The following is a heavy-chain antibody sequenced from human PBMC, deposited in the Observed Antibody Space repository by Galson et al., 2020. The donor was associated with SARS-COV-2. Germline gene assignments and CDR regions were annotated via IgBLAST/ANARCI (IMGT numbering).Heavy chain of an antibody. CDR3: ARDLVIYPIDD. Sequence: GGSLRLSCAASGFTFSSYAMHWVRQAPGKGLEWVAVISYDGSNKYYADSVKGRFTISRDNSKNTLYLQMNSLRAEDTAVYYCARDLVIYPIDDWGQGTLVTVSS. CDR1: GFTFSSYA. CDR2: ISYDGSNK. D-gene: IGHD3-22*01. V-gene: IGHV3-30*01. J-gene: IGHJ4*02.